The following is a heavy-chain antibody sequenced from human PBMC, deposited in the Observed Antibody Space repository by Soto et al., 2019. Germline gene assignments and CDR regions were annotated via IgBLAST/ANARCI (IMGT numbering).Heavy chain of an antibody. Sequence: PGGSLSLSCAASGFSVNNYMSWVRQAPGKGLEWVSVMYSGGGTWYTDSVKGRFTISRDNSKNTLYLQMNSLRAEDTALYYCASAPSALYDYWGQGTLVTVSS. CDR1: GFSVNNY. CDR2: MYSGGGT. CDR3: ASAPSALYDY. J-gene: IGHJ4*02. D-gene: IGHD3-16*01. V-gene: IGHV3-53*01.